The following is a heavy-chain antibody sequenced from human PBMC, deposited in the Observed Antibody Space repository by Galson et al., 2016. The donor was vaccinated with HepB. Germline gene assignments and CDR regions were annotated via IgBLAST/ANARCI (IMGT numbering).Heavy chain of an antibody. J-gene: IGHJ6*04. D-gene: IGHD4-23*01. CDR2: TYTGGTT. Sequence: SLRLSCAVSGFTVRSHYMSWVRQASRKALEWVSVTYTGGTTEYAVSVKGRFTISIDESKNTLYLQMNSLRGDDTAVYFCARDELRYGMDVWGKGTTVTVSS. V-gene: IGHV3-66*02. CDR1: GFTVRSHY. CDR3: ARDELRYGMDV.